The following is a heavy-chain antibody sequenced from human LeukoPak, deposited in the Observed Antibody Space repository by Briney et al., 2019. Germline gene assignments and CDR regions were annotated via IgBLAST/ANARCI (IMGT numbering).Heavy chain of an antibody. CDR1: GVTFNDYY. J-gene: IGHJ4*02. D-gene: IGHD3-10*01. CDR2: ISSSGSTI. Sequence: GGSLRLSCAVSGVTFNDYYMSWIRQAPGKGLEWVSYISSSGSTIYYADSVKGRFTISRDNVKNSLYLQMNSLRAEDTAAYYCARGYGSGSYYDYWGQGTLVTVSS. V-gene: IGHV3-11*04. CDR3: ARGYGSGSYYDY.